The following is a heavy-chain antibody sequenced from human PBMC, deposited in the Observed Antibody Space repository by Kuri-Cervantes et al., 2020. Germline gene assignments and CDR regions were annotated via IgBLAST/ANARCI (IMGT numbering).Heavy chain of an antibody. CDR2: IRSKAYGGTT. CDR1: GFTFGDYA. CDR3: TSFTPHGGY. D-gene: IGHD2-15*01. V-gene: IGHV3-49*04. Sequence: GGSLRLSCTASGFTFGDYAMSWARQAPGKGLEWVGFIRSKAYGGTTEYAASVKGRFTISRDDSKSIAYLQMNSLKTEDTAVYYCTSFTPHGGYWGQGTLVTVSS. J-gene: IGHJ4*02.